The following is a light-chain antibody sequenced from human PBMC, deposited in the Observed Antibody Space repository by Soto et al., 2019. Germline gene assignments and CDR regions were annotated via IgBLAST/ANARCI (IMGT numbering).Light chain of an antibody. Sequence: DIVLTQSPDSLAVSLGERATISCKSSQSILDRSNSKNYLAWYQQKPGQPPKMLIYWASTRESGVTDRFSGSGSGTDFTLTISGLQSEDVAVYYCHQFNTSPQTFGQGNTVESK. J-gene: IGKJ1*01. CDR2: WAS. CDR3: HQFNTSPQT. CDR1: QSILDRSNSKNY. V-gene: IGKV4-1*01.